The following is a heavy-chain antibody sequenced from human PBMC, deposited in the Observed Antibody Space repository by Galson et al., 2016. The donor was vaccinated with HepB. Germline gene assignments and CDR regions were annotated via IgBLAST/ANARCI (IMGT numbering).Heavy chain of an antibody. CDR3: ARDSAVGATESYFGMDV. Sequence: SVKVSCKASGGTFSSYAISWVRQAPGQGLEWMGGITPIFGTTNYAQRFKGRITITADDSTSTAYVELSSLRSEDTAVYYCARDSAVGATESYFGMDVWGQGTTVTVSS. J-gene: IGHJ6*02. CDR1: GGTFSSYA. V-gene: IGHV1-69*01. CDR2: ITPIFGTT. D-gene: IGHD1-26*01.